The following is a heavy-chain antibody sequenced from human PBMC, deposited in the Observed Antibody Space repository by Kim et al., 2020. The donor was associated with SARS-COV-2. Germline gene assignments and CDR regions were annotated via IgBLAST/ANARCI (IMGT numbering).Heavy chain of an antibody. CDR3: ARVGGSSWRGYYFDY. J-gene: IGHJ4*02. Sequence: VKGRCPHSRDNAKNPMYLQMNSLGDEDTAVYYCARVGGSSWRGYYFDYWGQGTLVTVSS. V-gene: IGHV3-48*02. D-gene: IGHD6-13*01.